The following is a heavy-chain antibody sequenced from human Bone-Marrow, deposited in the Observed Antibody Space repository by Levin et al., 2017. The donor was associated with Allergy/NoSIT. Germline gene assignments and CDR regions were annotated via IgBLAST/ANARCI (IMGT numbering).Heavy chain of an antibody. Sequence: GGSLRLSCAASGFTFSSYGMHWVRQAPGKGLEWVAVIWYDGSNKYYADSVKGRFTISRDNSKNTLYLQMNSLRAEDTAVYYCAREDYDFLIYPPDIHAFDIWGQGTMVTVSS. D-gene: IGHD3-3*01. CDR2: IWYDGSNK. J-gene: IGHJ3*02. CDR3: AREDYDFLIYPPDIHAFDI. V-gene: IGHV3-33*01. CDR1: GFTFSSYG.